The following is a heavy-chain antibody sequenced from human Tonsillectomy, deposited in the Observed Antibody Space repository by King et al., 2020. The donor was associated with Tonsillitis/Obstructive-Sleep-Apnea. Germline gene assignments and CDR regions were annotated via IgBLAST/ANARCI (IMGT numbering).Heavy chain of an antibody. CDR1: GYTFTGYY. V-gene: IGHV1-2*06. J-gene: IGHJ4*02. CDR3: ARVSSSSVTLPDY. Sequence: QLVQSGAEVKKPGASVKVSCKASGYTFTGYYMHWVRQAPGQGLEWMGRINPNSGGTNYAQKFQGRGTMTRDTSISTAYMELSRLRSDDTAVYYCARVSSSSVTLPDYWGQGTLVTVSS. CDR2: INPNSGGT. D-gene: IGHD6-6*01.